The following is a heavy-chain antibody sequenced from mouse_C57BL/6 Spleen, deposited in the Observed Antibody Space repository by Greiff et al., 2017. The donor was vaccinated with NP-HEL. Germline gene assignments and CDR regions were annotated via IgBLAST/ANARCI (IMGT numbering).Heavy chain of an antibody. D-gene: IGHD4-1*01. CDR3: ARSHNWDGEGFDY. J-gene: IGHJ2*01. V-gene: IGHV5-4*03. CDR1: GFTFSSYA. CDR2: ISDGGSYT. Sequence: EVKLMESGGGLVKPGGSLKLSCAASGFTFSSYAMSWVRQTPEKRLEWVATISDGGSYTYYPDNVKGRFTISRDNAKNNLYLQMSHLKSEDTAMYYCARSHNWDGEGFDYWGQGTTLTVSS.